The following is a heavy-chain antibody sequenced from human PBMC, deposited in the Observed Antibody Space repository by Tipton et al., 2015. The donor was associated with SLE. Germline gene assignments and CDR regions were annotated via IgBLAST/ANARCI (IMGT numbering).Heavy chain of an antibody. CDR1: GASISTSDW. CDR3: TREQYALDAFDI. V-gene: IGHV4-4*02. J-gene: IGHJ3*02. Sequence: TLSLTCAVSGASISTSDWWTWVRQPPGSGLEWIGEIHHSGSTKYTPSLKSRVTISVDKSKNHFSLRLSSVTAADTAVYYCTREQYALDAFDIWGQGTMVTVSS. D-gene: IGHD4-11*01. CDR2: IHHSGST.